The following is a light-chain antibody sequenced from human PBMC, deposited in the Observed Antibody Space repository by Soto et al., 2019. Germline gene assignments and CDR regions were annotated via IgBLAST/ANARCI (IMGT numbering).Light chain of an antibody. V-gene: IGLV1-44*01. Sequence: QPVLTQPPSASGTPGQRVTISCSGSRSNIGSNAVSWNQQLPGTAHKLLFYNNNQRPSVVPDRFSGSKSVTSASLAISGLQSEDEADYYCAAWDDSLNARGVFGGGTKVTVL. CDR1: RSNIGSNA. CDR3: AAWDDSLNARGV. CDR2: NNN. J-gene: IGLJ3*02.